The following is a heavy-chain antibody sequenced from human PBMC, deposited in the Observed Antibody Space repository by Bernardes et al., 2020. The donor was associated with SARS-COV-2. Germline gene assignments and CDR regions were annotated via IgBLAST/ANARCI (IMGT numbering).Heavy chain of an antibody. J-gene: IGHJ3*02. CDR2: ISGSGGST. CDR1: GFTFSSYA. D-gene: IGHD2-2*02. V-gene: IGHV3-23*01. CDR3: ARVGFSGYCSSTSCYTIAAAGTEGAFDI. Sequence: GGSLRLSCAASGFTFSSYAMSWVRQAPGKGLEWVSAISGSGGSTYYAASVKGRFTISRDNSKNTLYLQMNSLRAEDTAVYYCARVGFSGYCSSTSCYTIAAAGTEGAFDIWGQGTMVTVSS.